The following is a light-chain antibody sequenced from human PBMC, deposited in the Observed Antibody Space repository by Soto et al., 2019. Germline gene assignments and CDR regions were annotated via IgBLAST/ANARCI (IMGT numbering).Light chain of an antibody. CDR1: QSVSSSH. V-gene: IGKV3-11*01. CDR2: DAS. Sequence: EIVLTQSPCTLSFSPLERSTLSCRASQSVSSSHLAWYQHKPGQAPRLLIYDASNRATGIPARFSGSGSGTDFTLTISSLEPEDFAVYYCQQRSNWPLTFGGGTKVDIK. CDR3: QQRSNWPLT. J-gene: IGKJ4*01.